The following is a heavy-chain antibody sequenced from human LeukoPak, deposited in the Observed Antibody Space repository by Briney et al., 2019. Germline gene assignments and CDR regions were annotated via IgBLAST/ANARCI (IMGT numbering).Heavy chain of an antibody. CDR2: IIPILGIA. V-gene: IGHV1-69*04. CDR3: ARVPYSNYRYYYGMDV. CDR1: GGAFSSYA. J-gene: IGHJ6*02. Sequence: SVKVSCKASGGAFSSYAISWVRQAPGQGLEWMGRIIPILGIANYAQKFQGRVTITADKSTSTAYMELSSLRSEDTAVYYCARVPYSNYRYYYGMDVWGQGTTVTVSS. D-gene: IGHD4-4*01.